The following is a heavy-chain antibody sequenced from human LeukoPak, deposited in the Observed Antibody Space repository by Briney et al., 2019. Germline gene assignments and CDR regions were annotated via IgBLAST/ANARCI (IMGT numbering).Heavy chain of an antibody. CDR2: ISGSSSHT. CDR3: ARGLEGSGWPNWYFDL. D-gene: IGHD6-19*01. CDR1: GFTFSSYA. Sequence: GGSLRLSCAASGFTFSSYAMSWVRQAPGKGLEWVSSISGSSSHTYYADSVKGRFTISRDNPENTLYLHMNSLRADDTAVYYCARGLEGSGWPNWYFDLWGRGTLVTVSS. J-gene: IGHJ2*01. V-gene: IGHV3-23*01.